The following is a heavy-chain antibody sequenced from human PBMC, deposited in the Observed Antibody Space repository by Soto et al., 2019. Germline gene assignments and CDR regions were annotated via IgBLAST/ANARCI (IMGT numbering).Heavy chain of an antibody. Sequence: QVQLVESGGGVVQPGRSLRLSCAASGLTFTNHGMHWVRQAPGKGLEWVAHISYDGTSEHYADSVKGRFTTSRDNPNNTVHLQLNTLRPEDTAVYYCAKDRLYNWNAPLDFWGQGTLVTVSS. D-gene: IGHD1-20*01. V-gene: IGHV3-30*18. J-gene: IGHJ4*02. CDR2: ISYDGTSE. CDR3: AKDRLYNWNAPLDF. CDR1: GLTFTNHG.